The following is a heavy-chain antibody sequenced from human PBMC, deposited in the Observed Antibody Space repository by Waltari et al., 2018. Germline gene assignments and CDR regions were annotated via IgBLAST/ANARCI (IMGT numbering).Heavy chain of an antibody. Sequence: QVQLQESGLGLVKPSQTLSLTCTGSGGPIRSDEYYWSWNRQPPGKGLEWIGYIYYSGSTYYNPSLKRRVTISVDTSKNQFSLTLSSVTAADTAVYYRARDRRIRTSGGWDWGQGTLVTVSS. J-gene: IGHJ4*02. CDR1: GGPIRSDEYY. D-gene: IGHD2-2*01. CDR3: ARDRRIRTSGGWD. CDR2: IYYSGST. V-gene: IGHV4-30-4*01.